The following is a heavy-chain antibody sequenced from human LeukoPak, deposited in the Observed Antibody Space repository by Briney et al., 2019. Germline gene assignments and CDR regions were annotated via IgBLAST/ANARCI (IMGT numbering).Heavy chain of an antibody. V-gene: IGHV3-30*18. J-gene: IGHJ6*02. CDR3: AKDHQYQRLARTFYYYYGMDV. D-gene: IGHD2-2*01. Sequence: PGRSLRLSCAASGFTLSSYGMHWARHPPGRGLEGVAVISYEGSNKYYPNSVEGRFTISRDNSKNTLYLQMNSLRDEDTAVYYCAKDHQYQRLARTFYYYYGMDVWGQGTTVTVSS. CDR2: ISYEGSNK. CDR1: GFTLSSYG.